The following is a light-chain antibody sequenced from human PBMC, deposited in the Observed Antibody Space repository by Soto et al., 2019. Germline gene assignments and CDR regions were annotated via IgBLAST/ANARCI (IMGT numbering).Light chain of an antibody. Sequence: QSVLTQPPSASGTPGQRVTISCSGSSSNIGSNTVNWYQQLPGTAPTLLIYSNNQRPSGVPDRFSGSKSGTSASLAISGLQSEDDADYYCAAWDDSLNGLYVVGTGTKLTVL. CDR1: SSNIGSNT. CDR2: SNN. CDR3: AAWDDSLNGLYV. V-gene: IGLV1-44*01. J-gene: IGLJ1*01.